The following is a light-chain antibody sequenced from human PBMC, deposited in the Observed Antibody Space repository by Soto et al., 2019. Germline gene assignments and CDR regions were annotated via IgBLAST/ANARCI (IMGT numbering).Light chain of an antibody. CDR3: QQSHSSPRT. V-gene: IGKV1-39*01. CDR1: QTIATF. J-gene: IGKJ1*01. CDR2: GAS. Sequence: DIQMTQSPSSLSASVGDRVTITCRASQTIATFLNWYQQKPGKAPKLLIYGASTLQSGVPSRFSGSGSGADFTLTISSLQPEDSATYYCQQSHSSPRTFGQGTTV.